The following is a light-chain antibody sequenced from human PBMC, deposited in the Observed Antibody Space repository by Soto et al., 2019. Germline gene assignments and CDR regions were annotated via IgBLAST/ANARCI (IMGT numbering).Light chain of an antibody. CDR2: DAS. J-gene: IGKJ1*01. CDR1: QSISSW. Sequence: IQMTQSPSTLSASVGDRVTITCRASQSISSWLAWYQQKPGKAPKLLIYDASSLESGVPSRFSGSGSGTEFTLTISSLQPDDFATYYCQQYNSWWTFGQGTKWIS. CDR3: QQYNSWWT. V-gene: IGKV1-5*01.